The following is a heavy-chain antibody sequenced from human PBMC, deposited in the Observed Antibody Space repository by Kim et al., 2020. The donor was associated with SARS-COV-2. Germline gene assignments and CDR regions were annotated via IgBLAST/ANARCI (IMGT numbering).Heavy chain of an antibody. CDR2: T. J-gene: IGHJ4*02. D-gene: IGHD6-13*01. Sequence: TNYAKKFQGRVTMTRDTSISTAYMELSRLRSDDTAVYYCARYSSSRGVDYWGQGTLVTVSS. CDR3: ARYSSSRGVDY. V-gene: IGHV1-2*02.